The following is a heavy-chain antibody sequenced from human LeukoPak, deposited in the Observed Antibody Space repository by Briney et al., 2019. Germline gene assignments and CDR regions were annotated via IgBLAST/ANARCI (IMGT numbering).Heavy chain of an antibody. J-gene: IGHJ4*02. D-gene: IGHD3-10*01. V-gene: IGHV1-2*02. CDR3: ARGAPASYYYGSVDLFIGY. CDR2: INPNSGGT. CDR1: GYTFTGYY. Sequence: ASVKVSCKASGYTFTGYYMHWVRQAPGQGLEWMGWINPNSGGTNYAQKFQGSVTMTRDTSISTAYMELSRLRSDDTAVYYCARGAPASYYYGSVDLFIGYWGQGTLVTVSS.